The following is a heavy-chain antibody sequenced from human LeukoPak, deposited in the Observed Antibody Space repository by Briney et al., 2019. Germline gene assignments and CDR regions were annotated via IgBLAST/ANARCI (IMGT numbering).Heavy chain of an antibody. CDR2: IYYSGST. CDR3: ASRLSSYYDFWSGYYPFDY. J-gene: IGHJ4*02. V-gene: IGHV4-39*01. Sequence: SETLSLTCTVSGGSIGTSGYYWGWIRQPPGKGLEWIGSIYYSGSTNYNPSLKSRVTISVDTSKNQFSLKLSSVTAADTAVYYCASRLSSYYDFWSGYYPFDYWGQGTLVTVSS. CDR1: GGSIGTSGYY. D-gene: IGHD3-3*01.